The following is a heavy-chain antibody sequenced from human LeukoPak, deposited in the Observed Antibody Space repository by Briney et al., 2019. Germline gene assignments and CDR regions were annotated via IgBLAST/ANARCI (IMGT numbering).Heavy chain of an antibody. CDR3: ARADSGYDTGFDY. CDR1: GDSIVGHY. CDR2: IYYNGDT. J-gene: IGHJ4*02. D-gene: IGHD5-12*01. V-gene: IGHV4-59*11. Sequence: SETLSLTCNVSGDSIVGHYWTWVRQSPGKGLEWIGKIYYNGDTSDNPSLRSRVTISLDSSKNQVSLKLSSVTAADTAVYYCARADSGYDTGFDYWGQGTLVTVSS.